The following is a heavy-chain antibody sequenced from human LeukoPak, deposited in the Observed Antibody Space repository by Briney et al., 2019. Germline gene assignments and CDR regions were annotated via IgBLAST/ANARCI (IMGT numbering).Heavy chain of an antibody. D-gene: IGHD2-2*01. V-gene: IGHV3-48*01. CDR1: GFTFSSYS. J-gene: IGHJ4*02. CDR2: ISSSSSTI. CDR3: ARRRTYCSSTNCYGLDY. Sequence: PGGSLRLSCAASGFTFSSYSMNWVRQAPGKGLESVSYISSSSSTIYYADSVKGRFTISRDNAKNSLYLQMNSLRAEDTAVYYCARRRTYCSSTNCYGLDYWGQGTLVTVSS.